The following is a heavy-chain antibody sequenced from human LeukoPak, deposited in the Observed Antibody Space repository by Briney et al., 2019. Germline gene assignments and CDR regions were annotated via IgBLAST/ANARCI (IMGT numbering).Heavy chain of an antibody. Sequence: PGGSLRLSCAASGFTFSNHWMHWIRQAPGKGLVWVSYIDTDGSATGHADSVKGRFTISRDNAKNTLYLQMNSLRAEDTAIYYCVRDGPGTTPFDYWGQGTLVTVSS. V-gene: IGHV3-74*01. CDR2: IDTDGSAT. CDR3: VRDGPGTTPFDY. J-gene: IGHJ4*02. CDR1: GFTFSNHW. D-gene: IGHD2-15*01.